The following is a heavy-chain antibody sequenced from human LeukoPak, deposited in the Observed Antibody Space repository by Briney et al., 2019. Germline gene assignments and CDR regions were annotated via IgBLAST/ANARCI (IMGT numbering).Heavy chain of an antibody. CDR3: ATIPAADY. CDR2: ISSSGSTM. J-gene: IGHJ4*02. Sequence: GGSLRLSCAASGFTFSSYEMNWVRQAPGKGLEWVSYISSSGSTMYYADSVKGRFTISRDNAKNSLYLQMNSLRAEDTAVYYCATIPAADYWGQGTLVTVSS. V-gene: IGHV3-48*03. CDR1: GFTFSSYE. D-gene: IGHD2-2*01.